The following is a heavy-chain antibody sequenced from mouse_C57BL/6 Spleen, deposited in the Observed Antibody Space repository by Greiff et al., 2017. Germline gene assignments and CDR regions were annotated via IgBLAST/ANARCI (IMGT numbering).Heavy chain of an antibody. CDR1: GFNIKDDY. CDR3: TSGSSSWFAY. Sequence: VQLQQSGAELVRPGASVKLSCTASGFNIKDDYMHWVKQRPEQGLEWIGWIDPENGDTEYASKFQGKATITADTSSTTAYLQLSSLTSEDTAVYYCTSGSSSWFAYWGQWTLVTVSA. D-gene: IGHD1-1*01. CDR2: IDPENGDT. J-gene: IGHJ3*01. V-gene: IGHV14-4*01.